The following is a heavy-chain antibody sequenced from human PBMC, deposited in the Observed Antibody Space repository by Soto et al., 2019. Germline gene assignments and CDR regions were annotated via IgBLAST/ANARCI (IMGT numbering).Heavy chain of an antibody. CDR2: ISWNSGSI. J-gene: IGHJ4*02. CDR3: AKSPTPRGWYVTTDY. Sequence: EVQLVESGGGLVQPGRSLRLSCAASGFTFGDYAMQWVRQAPGKGLEWVSAISWNSGSIDYADSVKGRFTISRDNAKNSLYLQMNSLRAEDTALYYCAKSPTPRGWYVTTDYWGQGTRVTVSS. D-gene: IGHD6-19*01. CDR1: GFTFGDYA. V-gene: IGHV3-9*01.